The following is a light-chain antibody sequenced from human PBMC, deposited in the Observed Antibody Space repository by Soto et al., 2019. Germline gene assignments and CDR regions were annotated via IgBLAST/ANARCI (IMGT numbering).Light chain of an antibody. CDR3: CSYGGDRI. Sequence: QSVLTQPASVSGSPGQSIAISCTGTSSNVGGYNFVSWYQQHPGKAPKLLIYEVNKRPSGVSNRFSGSKSDNTASLTISGLLAEDEADYYCCSYGGDRIFGGGTKLTVL. CDR2: EVN. J-gene: IGLJ2*01. CDR1: SSNVGGYNF. V-gene: IGLV2-23*02.